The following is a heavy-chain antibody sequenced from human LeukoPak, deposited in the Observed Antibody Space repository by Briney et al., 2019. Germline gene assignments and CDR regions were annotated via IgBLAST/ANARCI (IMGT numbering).Heavy chain of an antibody. CDR2: ISSSGSTI. D-gene: IGHD2-2*01. V-gene: IGHV3-48*03. CDR1: GFTFSSYE. J-gene: IGHJ4*02. CDR3: ARASRDIYQLLFDY. Sequence: GGSLRLSCAASGFTFSSYEMNWVRQAPGKGLEWVSFISSSGSTIYYADSVKGRFTISRDNAKNSLYMQMNSLRAEDTAVYYCARASRDIYQLLFDYWGQGTLVTVSS.